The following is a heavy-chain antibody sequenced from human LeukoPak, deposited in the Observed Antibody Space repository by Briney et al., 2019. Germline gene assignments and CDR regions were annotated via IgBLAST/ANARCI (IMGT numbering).Heavy chain of an antibody. D-gene: IGHD4-11*01. J-gene: IGHJ4*02. Sequence: ASVKVSCKASGYTFTSYGISWVRQAPGQGLEWMGWISAYNGNTNYAQKLQGRVTMTTDTSASTAYMELRSLRSDDTAVYYCARVSTVTTFLDYWGQGTLVTVSS. V-gene: IGHV1-18*01. CDR1: GYTFTSYG. CDR3: ARVSTVTTFLDY. CDR2: ISAYNGNT.